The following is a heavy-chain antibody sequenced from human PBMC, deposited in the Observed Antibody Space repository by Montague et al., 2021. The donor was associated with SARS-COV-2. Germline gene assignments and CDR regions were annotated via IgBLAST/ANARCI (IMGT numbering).Heavy chain of an antibody. Sequence: SLRLSCAASGFTFSYYDMNWVRQAPGKGPEWISYISTSAYTTSYAGSVKGRFTISRDNGKNSLYRQMNSLRVEDTAVYYCTRDYRSVVGDGLDIWGQGTKVTVSS. D-gene: IGHD3-16*02. CDR1: GFTFSYYD. V-gene: IGHV3-48*03. J-gene: IGHJ3*02. CDR3: TRDYRSVVGDGLDI. CDR2: ISTSAYTT.